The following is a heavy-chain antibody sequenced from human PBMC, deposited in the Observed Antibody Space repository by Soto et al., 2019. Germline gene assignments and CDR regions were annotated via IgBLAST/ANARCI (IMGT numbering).Heavy chain of an antibody. J-gene: IGHJ6*02. V-gene: IGHV3-30-3*01. CDR2: IAHDGSNA. D-gene: IGHD2-15*01. Sequence: QVQLVESGGGVAKPGGSLRLSCAASGFTFRNHAMHWVRQAPGKGLECLAVIAHDGSNAFYRDSVKGRFTVSRDNSKNTLYLYMNSLRSEHTGVYYCARGDREYILVVFGARPGEYGTDIWGQGTTVIVSS. CDR3: ARGDREYILVVFGARPGEYGTDI. CDR1: GFTFRNHA.